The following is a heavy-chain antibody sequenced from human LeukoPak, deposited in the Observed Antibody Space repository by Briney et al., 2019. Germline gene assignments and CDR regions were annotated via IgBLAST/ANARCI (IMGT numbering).Heavy chain of an antibody. D-gene: IGHD2-8*01. CDR1: GFTFTNYA. CDR2: ISGSGGST. V-gene: IGHV3-23*01. J-gene: IGHJ4*02. Sequence: GSLRLSCAASGFTFTNYAMIWVRQAPGKGLEWVSAISGSGGSTYYADSVKGRFTISRDNAKNSLYLQMNSLRVEDTAVYYCVRDPHALDYWGQGTLVTVSS. CDR3: VRDPHALDY.